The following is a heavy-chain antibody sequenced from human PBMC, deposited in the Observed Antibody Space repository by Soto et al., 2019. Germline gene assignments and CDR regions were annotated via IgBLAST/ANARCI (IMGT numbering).Heavy chain of an antibody. CDR1: GYAMSNRTSH. D-gene: IGHD3-10*01. V-gene: IGHV4-39*01. CDR3: ARNYASGNYYSPVDY. Sequence: SEPLSRTLSESGYAMSNRTSHRGWIRQPPGKGLEWIGTIYYSGTTHYNPSLKSRVTISVDTSKSQFFLNLSSVTAADTAVYYCARNYASGNYYSPVDYWGQG. J-gene: IGHJ4*02. CDR2: IYYSGTT.